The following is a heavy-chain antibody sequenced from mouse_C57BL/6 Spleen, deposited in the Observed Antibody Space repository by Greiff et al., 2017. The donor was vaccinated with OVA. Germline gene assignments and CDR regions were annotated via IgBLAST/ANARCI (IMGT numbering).Heavy chain of an antibody. J-gene: IGHJ4*01. Sequence: QVQLQQPGAELVKPGASVKLSCKASGYTFTSYWMHWVKQRPGQGLEWIGMIHPNSGSTNYNEKFTSKDTLTVDNSSCPASMQLSSLISEDSAVYYCSRNYGSGYEGYAMDYWGQGTSVTVSS. D-gene: IGHD1-1*01. CDR3: SRNYGSGYEGYAMDY. CDR2: IHPNSGST. V-gene: IGHV1-64*01. CDR1: GYTFTSYW.